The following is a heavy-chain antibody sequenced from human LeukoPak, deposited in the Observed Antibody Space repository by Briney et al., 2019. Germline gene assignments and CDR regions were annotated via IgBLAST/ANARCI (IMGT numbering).Heavy chain of an antibody. D-gene: IGHD2-8*01. CDR2: INHSGST. J-gene: IGHJ4*02. Sequence: PSETLSLTCAVYGGSFSGYYWSWIRQPPGKGLEWIGEINHSGSTNYNPSLESRVTISVDTSKNQFSLKLSSVTAADTAVYYCARGPYCTNGVCYKGFDYWGQGTLVTVSS. CDR3: ARGPYCTNGVCYKGFDY. V-gene: IGHV4-34*01. CDR1: GGSFSGYY.